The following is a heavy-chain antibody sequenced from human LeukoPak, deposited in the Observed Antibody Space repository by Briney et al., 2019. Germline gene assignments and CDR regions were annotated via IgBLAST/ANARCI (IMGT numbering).Heavy chain of an antibody. V-gene: IGHV4-59*08. CDR2: IYYSGST. Sequence: SETLSLTCIVSGGSISSYYWSWIRQPPGKGLEWIGYIYYSGSTNYNPSLKSRVTISVDTSKNQFSLKLSSVTAADTAVYYCARSITIFGVVAYFDYWGQGTLVTVSS. CDR1: GGSISSYY. D-gene: IGHD3-3*01. J-gene: IGHJ4*02. CDR3: ARSITIFGVVAYFDY.